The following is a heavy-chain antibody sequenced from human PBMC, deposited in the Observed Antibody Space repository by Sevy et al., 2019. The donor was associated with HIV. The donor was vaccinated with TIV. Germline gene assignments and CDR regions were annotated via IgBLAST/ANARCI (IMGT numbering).Heavy chain of an antibody. D-gene: IGHD3-10*01. CDR2: INPNSGGT. J-gene: IGHJ4*02. V-gene: IGHV1-2*06. CDR1: GYTFTGYY. Sequence: ASVKVSCKASGYTFTGYYMHWVRQAPGQGLEWMGRINPNSGGTNYAQKFQGRVTMTRDTSISTAYMELSRLGSDDTAVYYCARAIIIMAHIGSFPFDYWGQGTLVTVSS. CDR3: ARAIIIMAHIGSFPFDY.